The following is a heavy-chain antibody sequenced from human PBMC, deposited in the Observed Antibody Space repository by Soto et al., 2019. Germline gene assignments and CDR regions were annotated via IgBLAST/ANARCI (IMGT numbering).Heavy chain of an antibody. CDR2: ISSSGSTI. CDR3: AKDPVVGTRRAFDI. CDR1: GFTFSDYY. J-gene: IGHJ3*02. D-gene: IGHD1-26*01. V-gene: IGHV3-11*01. Sequence: SGGSLRLSCAASGFTFSDYYMSWIRQAPGKGLEWVSYISSSGSTIYYADSVKGRFTISRDNAKNSLYLQMNSLRAEDTAVYYCAKDPVVGTRRAFDIWGQGTMVTVSS.